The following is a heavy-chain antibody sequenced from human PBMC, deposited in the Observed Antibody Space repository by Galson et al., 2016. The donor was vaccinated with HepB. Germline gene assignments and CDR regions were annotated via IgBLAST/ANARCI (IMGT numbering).Heavy chain of an antibody. CDR1: GFTFTTYA. CDR2: ISYDGLDK. J-gene: IGHJ6*02. Sequence: SLRLSCAASGFTFTTYAMHWVRQAPGKGLEWVAVISYDGLDKYYGDSVKGRFTISRDNSKNTLYLQMNSLRGEDTAVYSCAKNIAVVGTRSYGMNVWGQGTTVTVSS. D-gene: IGHD6-13*01. CDR3: AKNIAVVGTRSYGMNV. V-gene: IGHV3-30-3*02.